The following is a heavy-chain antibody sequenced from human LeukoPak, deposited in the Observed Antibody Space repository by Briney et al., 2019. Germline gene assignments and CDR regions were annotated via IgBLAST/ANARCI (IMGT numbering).Heavy chain of an antibody. D-gene: IGHD6-13*01. V-gene: IGHV3-30*18. CDR2: ISYDGSNK. J-gene: IGHJ4*02. Sequence: PGGSLRLSCAASGFTFSSYGMHWVRQAPGKGLEWVAVISYDGSNKYYADSVKGRFTISRDNSKNTLYLQMNSLRAEDTAAYYCAKDSAAGIAGWPSYFDYWGQGTLVTVSS. CDR1: GFTFSSYG. CDR3: AKDSAAGIAGWPSYFDY.